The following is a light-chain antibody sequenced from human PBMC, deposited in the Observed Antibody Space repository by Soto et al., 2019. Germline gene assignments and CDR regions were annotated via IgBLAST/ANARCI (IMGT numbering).Light chain of an antibody. J-gene: IGKJ1*01. Sequence: DIQITQSPSFRSASVGERVTITFRASRGVRDALAWYQQKAGKAPKRLIYAASSLQSGVPSRFSGSGSGTEFTLTVNNLHPEDFATYFCLQHYSYPWTFGQGTKVDIK. V-gene: IGKV1-17*02. CDR3: LQHYSYPWT. CDR2: AAS. CDR1: RGVRDA.